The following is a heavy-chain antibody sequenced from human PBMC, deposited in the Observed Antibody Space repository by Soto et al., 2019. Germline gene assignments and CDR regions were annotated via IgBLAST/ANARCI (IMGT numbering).Heavy chain of an antibody. CDR3: AREGRDYGHAFDI. V-gene: IGHV4-30-4*01. J-gene: IGHJ3*02. D-gene: IGHD4-17*01. CDR2: IYYSGST. Sequence: QVQLQESGPGLVKPSQTLSLTCTVSGGSISSGDYYWSWIRQPPGKGLEWIGYIYYSGSTYYNPSLKSRVPISVDTSKNQFSLQLSSVTAADTAVYYCAREGRDYGHAFDIWGQGTMVTVSS. CDR1: GGSISSGDYY.